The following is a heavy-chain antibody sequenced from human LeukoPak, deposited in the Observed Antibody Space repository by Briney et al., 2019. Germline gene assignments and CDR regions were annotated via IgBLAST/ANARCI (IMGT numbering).Heavy chain of an antibody. CDR3: ARGLELWSGRARGYYYYYMDV. CDR2: MNPNSGNT. D-gene: IGHD3-10*01. Sequence: ASVKVSCKASGYTFTSYDINWVRQATGQGLEWMGWMNPNSGNTGYAQKFQGRVTMTRNTSISTAYMELSSLRSEDTAVYYCARGLELWSGRARGYYYYYMDVWGKGTTVTVSS. J-gene: IGHJ6*03. V-gene: IGHV1-8*01. CDR1: GYTFTSYD.